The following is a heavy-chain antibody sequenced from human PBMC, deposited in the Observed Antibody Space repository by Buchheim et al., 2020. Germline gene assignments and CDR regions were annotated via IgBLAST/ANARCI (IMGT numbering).Heavy chain of an antibody. CDR2: ISYDGSNK. D-gene: IGHD2-21*01. V-gene: IGHV3-30*04. J-gene: IGHJ6*02. Sequence: QVQLVESGGGVVQPGRSLRLSCAASGFTFSSYAMHWVRQAPGKGLEWVAVISYDGSNKYYADSVKGRFTISRDNSKNTLYLQMNSLRAEDTAVYYCARAGEGPDCGGDCYSGYYGMDVWGQGTT. CDR3: ARAGEGPDCGGDCYSGYYGMDV. CDR1: GFTFSSYA.